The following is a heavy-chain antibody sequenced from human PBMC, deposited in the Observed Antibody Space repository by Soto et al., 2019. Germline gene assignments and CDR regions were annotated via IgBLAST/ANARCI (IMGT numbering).Heavy chain of an antibody. CDR2: IYYRGSA. V-gene: IGHV4-28*01. CDR3: ARVAVAGTHFGY. D-gene: IGHD6-19*01. J-gene: IGHJ4*02. Sequence: QVQLQESGPELVKPSDALSLTCAVSGYSISSTNWWGWIRQPPGKGLPWSRYIYYRGSAYYNPSLKRRVTMSVDTSKNQFSLTVRSVTAVDTAVYYCARVAVAGTHFGYWGQGTLVTVSS. CDR1: GYSISSTNW.